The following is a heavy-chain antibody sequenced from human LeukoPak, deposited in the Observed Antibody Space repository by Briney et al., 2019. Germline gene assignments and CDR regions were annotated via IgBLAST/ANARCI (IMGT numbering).Heavy chain of an antibody. D-gene: IGHD5-12*01. V-gene: IGHV3-30-3*01. Sequence: PGRSLRLSCAASGFNFSTYAMHWVRQAPGKGLEWVAVISSEGSMKDYADSVKGRFTASRDNSKNTLYLQLSSLRDEDTSLYYCARGNLYIVATIEDYWGQGTLVTVSS. CDR3: ARGNLYIVATIEDY. J-gene: IGHJ4*02. CDR2: ISSEGSMK. CDR1: GFNFSTYA.